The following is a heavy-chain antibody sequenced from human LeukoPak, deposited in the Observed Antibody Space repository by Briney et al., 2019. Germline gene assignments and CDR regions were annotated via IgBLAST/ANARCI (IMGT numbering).Heavy chain of an antibody. CDR2: IYYSGST. D-gene: IGHD6-19*01. CDR3: ARVYDSSGWYGRYYYYGMDV. CDR1: GGSISSYY. Sequence: SETLSLTCTVSGGSISSYYWSWIRQPPGKGLEWIGYIYYSGSTNYNPSFKSRVTISVDTSKNQFSLKLSSVTAADTAVYYCARVYDSSGWYGRYYYYGMDVWGQGTTVTVSS. V-gene: IGHV4-59*01. J-gene: IGHJ6*02.